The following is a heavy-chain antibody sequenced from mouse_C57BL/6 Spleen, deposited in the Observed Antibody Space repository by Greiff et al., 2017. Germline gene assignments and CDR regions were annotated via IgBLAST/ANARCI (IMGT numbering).Heavy chain of an antibody. V-gene: IGHV7-3*01. CDR3: ARWRTTAGAMDY. J-gene: IGHJ4*01. D-gene: IGHD1-2*01. Sequence: EVKLVESGGGLVQPGGSLSLSCAASGFTFTDYYMSWVRQPPGKALEWLGFIRNKANGYTTEYSASVKGRFTISRDNSQSILYLQMNALRAEDSATYYCARWRTTAGAMDYWGQGTSVTVSS. CDR1: GFTFTDYY. CDR2: IRNKANGYTT.